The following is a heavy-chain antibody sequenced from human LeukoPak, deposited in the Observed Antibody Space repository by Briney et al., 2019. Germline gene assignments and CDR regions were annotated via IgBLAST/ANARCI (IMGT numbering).Heavy chain of an antibody. Sequence: PGGSLRLSCAASGFTFSSYAMSWVRQAPGKGLEWVSAISGSGGSTYYADSVKGRFTISRDNSKNTLYLQMNSLRAEDTAVYYCAKDPQRYHRRYYYYGMDVWGQGTTVTVSS. CDR1: GFTFSSYA. D-gene: IGHD1-14*01. CDR2: ISGSGGST. V-gene: IGHV3-23*01. J-gene: IGHJ6*02. CDR3: AKDPQRYHRRYYYYGMDV.